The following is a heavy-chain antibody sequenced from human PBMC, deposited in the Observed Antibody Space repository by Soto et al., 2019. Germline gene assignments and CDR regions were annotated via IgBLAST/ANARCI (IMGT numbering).Heavy chain of an antibody. CDR1: GDTFTNYY. D-gene: IGHD1-1*01. V-gene: IGHV1-46*03. CDR2: INPSVGST. J-gene: IGHJ4*02. CDR3: TRAEPNGADSFFDH. Sequence: QVQLVQSGSEVKKPGASVKVSCKAPGDTFTNYYMHWVRQAPGQGPEWMGIINPSVGSTRYAQQFQGRVTMTRDTSTSTVYMELSSLRSEDTAVYYCTRAEPNGADSFFDHWGQGTLVTVSS.